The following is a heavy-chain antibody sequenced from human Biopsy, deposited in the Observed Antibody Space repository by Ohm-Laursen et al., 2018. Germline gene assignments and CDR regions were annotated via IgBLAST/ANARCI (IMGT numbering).Heavy chain of an antibody. D-gene: IGHD5-12*01. CDR2: IYYDGIT. Sequence: SDTLSLTCPVSGYSVTNDYYWGWIRQPPGKGLEWLGNIYYDGITYYTPPHKNRVAMPVHTSKNQFSLRSTSVTAADTAVYYCARVAGGYAYYYGMDVWGQGTTVIVSS. CDR3: ARVAGGYAYYYGMDV. J-gene: IGHJ6*02. CDR1: GYSVTNDYY. V-gene: IGHV4-38-2*02.